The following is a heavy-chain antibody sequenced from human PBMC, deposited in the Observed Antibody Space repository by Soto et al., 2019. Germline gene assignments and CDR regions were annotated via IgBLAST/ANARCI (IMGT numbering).Heavy chain of an antibody. D-gene: IGHD2-2*01. CDR1: GFTFSHYG. J-gene: IGHJ6*02. Sequence: QMQLVESGGGVVQPGTSLRVSCAASGFTFSHYGIHWVRKAPGKGLEWVAVISYDGSNKYYADSVKGRFTISRDNSKNTLYLQMNSLRAEDTAVYYCARDKAIVVVPAGGGMDVWGQGTTVTVSS. V-gene: IGHV3-30*03. CDR2: ISYDGSNK. CDR3: ARDKAIVVVPAGGGMDV.